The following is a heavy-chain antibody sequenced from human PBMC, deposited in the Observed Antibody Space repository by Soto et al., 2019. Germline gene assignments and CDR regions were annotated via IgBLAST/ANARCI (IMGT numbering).Heavy chain of an antibody. CDR1: GFTFSNAW. J-gene: IGHJ6*02. Sequence: GGSLRLSCAASGFTFSNAWKNWVRQAPGKGLEWVGRIKSKTDGGTTDYAAPVKGRFTISRDDSKNTLYLQMNSLKTEDTAVYYCTTSFKLTGPNYYYYGMDVWGQGTTVTVSS. CDR2: IKSKTDGGTT. V-gene: IGHV3-15*07. D-gene: IGHD3-9*01. CDR3: TTSFKLTGPNYYYYGMDV.